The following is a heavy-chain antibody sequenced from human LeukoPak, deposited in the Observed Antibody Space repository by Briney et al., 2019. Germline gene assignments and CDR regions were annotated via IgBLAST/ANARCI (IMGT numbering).Heavy chain of an antibody. D-gene: IGHD3-3*01. V-gene: IGHV1-2*02. CDR2: INPNSGGT. CDR1: GYTFTGYY. CDR3: ARDSRPIFRVVIIGPWYYMDV. J-gene: IGHJ6*03. Sequence: ASVKVSCKASGYTFTGYYMHWVRQAPGQGLEWMGWINPNSGGTNYAQKFQGRVTMTRDTSISTAYMELSRLRSDDTAVYYCARDSRPIFRVVIIGPWYYMDVWGKGTTVTVSS.